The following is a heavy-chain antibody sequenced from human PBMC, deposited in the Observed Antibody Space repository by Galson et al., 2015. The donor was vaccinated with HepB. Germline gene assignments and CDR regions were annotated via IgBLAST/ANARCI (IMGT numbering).Heavy chain of an antibody. CDR1: GGTFTSYA. D-gene: IGHD2-15*01. CDR3: ATGRGGWDCAAGSCYFFDS. V-gene: IGHV1-69*13. Sequence: SVKVSCKASGGTFTSYAFSWVRQAPGQGPEWIGGIIPLFGTPNYAQRFQGRATITADESTSTVYMEMGSLRSEDTAVYYCATGRGGWDCAAGSCYFFDSWGLGTRITVSS. J-gene: IGHJ4*02. CDR2: IIPLFGTP.